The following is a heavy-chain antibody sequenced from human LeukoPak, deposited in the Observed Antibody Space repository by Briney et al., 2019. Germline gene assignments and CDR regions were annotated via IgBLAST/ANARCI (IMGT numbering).Heavy chain of an antibody. J-gene: IGHJ4*02. D-gene: IGHD6-19*01. CDR2: IIPILGIA. CDR3: ATVGRNSGWYYVGYYFDY. Sequence: ASVKVSCKASGGTFSSYAISWVRQAPGQGLEWMGRIIPILGIANYAQKFQGRVTITADKSTSTAYMELSSLRSEDTAVYYCATVGRNSGWYYVGYYFDYWGQVTLVTVSS. V-gene: IGHV1-69*04. CDR1: GGTFSSYA.